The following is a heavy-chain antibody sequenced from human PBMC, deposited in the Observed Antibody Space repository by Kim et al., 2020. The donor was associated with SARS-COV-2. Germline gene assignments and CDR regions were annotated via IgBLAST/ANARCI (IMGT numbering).Heavy chain of an antibody. V-gene: IGHV3-30*18. J-gene: IGHJ6*01. CDR2: ISYDGSNK. Sequence: GGSLRLSCAASGFTFSSYGMHWVRQAPGKGLEWVAVISYDGSNKYYADSVKGRFTISRDNSKNTLYLQMNSLRAEDTAVYYCAKGNGVAAAGTPGSYYY. CDR3: AKGNGVAAAGTPGSYYY. CDR1: GFTFSSYG. D-gene: IGHD6-13*01.